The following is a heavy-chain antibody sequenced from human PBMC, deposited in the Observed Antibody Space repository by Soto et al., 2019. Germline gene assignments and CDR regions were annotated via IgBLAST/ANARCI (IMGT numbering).Heavy chain of an antibody. CDR2: VYYSGRT. J-gene: IGHJ6*02. CDR3: GRMSRVYCTDV. CDR1: GGSISSVY. Sequence: LSLTCTVSGGSISSVYWSWIRQPPGKGLEWIGYVYYSGRTNYNPSLKSRGNKSVDTSKNHFSLKLRSVTAADPAVQYCGRMSRVYCTDVWGQGTTVTVSS. V-gene: IGHV4-59*08. D-gene: IGHD6-6*01.